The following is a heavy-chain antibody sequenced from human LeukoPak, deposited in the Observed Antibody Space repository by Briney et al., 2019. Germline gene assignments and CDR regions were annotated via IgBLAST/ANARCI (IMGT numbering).Heavy chain of an antibody. D-gene: IGHD3-10*01. CDR1: GYTFTGYY. Sequence: ASVKVSCKASGYTFTGYYMHWVRQAPGQGLEWMGWINPNTGGTNYAQKFQGRVTMTRDTSISTAYMELSRLRSDDTAVYYCATVAVIRGVTYFDYWGQGTLVTVSS. CDR2: INPNTGGT. V-gene: IGHV1-2*02. CDR3: ATVAVIRGVTYFDY. J-gene: IGHJ4*02.